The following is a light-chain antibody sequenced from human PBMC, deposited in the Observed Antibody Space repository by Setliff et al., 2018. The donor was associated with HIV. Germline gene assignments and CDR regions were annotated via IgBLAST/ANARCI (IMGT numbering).Light chain of an antibody. Sequence: LTQPPSASGTPGQRVTISCSGSSSNIGSNYVYWYQQLPGTAPKLLIYRNNQRPSGVPDRFSGSKSGTSASLAISGLRSEDEADYYCAAWDDSLSGFYVFGTGTKVTV. CDR2: RNN. CDR1: SSNIGSNY. V-gene: IGLV1-47*01. J-gene: IGLJ1*01. CDR3: AAWDDSLSGFYV.